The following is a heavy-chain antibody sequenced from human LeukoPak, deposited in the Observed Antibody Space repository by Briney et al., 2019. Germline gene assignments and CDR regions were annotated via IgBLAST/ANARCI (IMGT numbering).Heavy chain of an antibody. J-gene: IGHJ4*02. CDR3: AKKTICGGICNDHYFYY. Sequence: PGGSLTLPCTAPGFTFSSYRIHWGRQAPGKGLEWVAVISYDGRNKHYADSVKGRFTISRDYSKNTLYLQMNSLRAEDTAVYYCAKKTICGGICNDHYFYYWGQGTLVSVSS. D-gene: IGHD2-15*01. CDR2: ISYDGRNK. CDR1: GFTFSSYR. V-gene: IGHV3-30*18.